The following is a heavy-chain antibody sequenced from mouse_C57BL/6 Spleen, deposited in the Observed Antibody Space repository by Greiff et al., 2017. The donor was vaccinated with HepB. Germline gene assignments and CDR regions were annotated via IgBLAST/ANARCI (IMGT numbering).Heavy chain of an antibody. D-gene: IGHD2-4*01. CDR3: ARDLGDYDDLFDY. CDR1: GFTFSSYA. Sequence: EVKLVESGGGLVKPGGSLKLSCAASGFTFSSYAMSWVRQTPEKRLEWVATISDGGSYTYYPDNVKGRFTISRDNAKNNLYLQMSHLKSEDTAMYYCARDLGDYDDLFDYWGQGTTLTVSS. CDR2: ISDGGSYT. J-gene: IGHJ2*01. V-gene: IGHV5-4*01.